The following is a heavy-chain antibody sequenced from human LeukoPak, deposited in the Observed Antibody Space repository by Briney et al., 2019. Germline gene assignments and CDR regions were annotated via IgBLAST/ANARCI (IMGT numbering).Heavy chain of an antibody. CDR1: GGSISAYY. CDR2: VYRTGNT. D-gene: IGHD6-6*01. Sequence: PSETLSLTCSVSGGSISAYYWSWIRQPAGKGLEWIGRVYRTGNTNYNPSLQSRVTMSVDTYKNQISLRLRSVTAADTAVYFCARDDVEYSVHYGMDVWGQGTAVTVTS. CDR3: ARDDVEYSVHYGMDV. J-gene: IGHJ6*02. V-gene: IGHV4-4*07.